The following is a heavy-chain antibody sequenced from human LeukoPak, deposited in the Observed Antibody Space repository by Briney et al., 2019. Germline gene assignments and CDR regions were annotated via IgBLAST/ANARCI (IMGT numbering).Heavy chain of an antibody. V-gene: IGHV1-18*01. D-gene: IGHD3-22*01. Sequence: ASVKVSCKASGYTFTSYGISWVRQAPGQGLEWMGWISAYNGNTNYAQKLQGRVTMTTDTSTSTAYMELRSLRSDDTAVYYCARDLGGYYDSSGSTFDYWGQGTLVTVSS. CDR1: GYTFTSYG. J-gene: IGHJ4*02. CDR2: ISAYNGNT. CDR3: ARDLGGYYDSSGSTFDY.